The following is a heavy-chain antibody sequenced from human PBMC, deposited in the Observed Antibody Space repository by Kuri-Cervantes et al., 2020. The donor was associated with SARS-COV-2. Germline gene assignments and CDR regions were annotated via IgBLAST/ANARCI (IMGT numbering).Heavy chain of an antibody. CDR2: MNPNSGNT. CDR3: ARGRGYWLPADPIDY. D-gene: IGHD3-9*01. V-gene: IGHV1-8*02. CDR1: GYTFTSYD. Sequence: ASVKVSCKASGYTFTSYDINWVRQATGQGLEWMGWMNPNSGNTGYAQKFQGRVTMTRNTSISTAYMELCSLRSEDTAVYYCARGRGYWLPADPIDYWGQGTLVTVSS. J-gene: IGHJ4*02.